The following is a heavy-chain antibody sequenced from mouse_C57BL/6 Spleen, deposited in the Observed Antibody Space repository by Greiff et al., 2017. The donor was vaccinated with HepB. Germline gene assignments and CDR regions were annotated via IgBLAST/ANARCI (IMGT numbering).Heavy chain of an antibody. CDR2: ISDGGSYT. Sequence: EVQGVESGGGLVKPGGSLKLSCAASGFTFSSYAMSWVRQTPEKRLEWVATISDGGSYTYYPDNVKGRFTISRDNAKNNLYLQMSHLKSEDTAMYYCAKLSTLRYFDVWGTGTTVTVSS. CDR3: AKLSTLRYFDV. J-gene: IGHJ1*03. CDR1: GFTFSSYA. D-gene: IGHD2-4*01. V-gene: IGHV5-4*01.